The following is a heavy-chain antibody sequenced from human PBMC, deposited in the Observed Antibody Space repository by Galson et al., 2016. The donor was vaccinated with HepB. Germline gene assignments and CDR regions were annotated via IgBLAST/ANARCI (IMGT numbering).Heavy chain of an antibody. CDR1: GFDFRSYA. CDR3: ARDHAVGATWGYFYHYGMDV. Sequence: SLRLSCAASGFDFRSYAMNWVRQAPGKGLEWVAFMWYDGSKKNYADSVKGRFTISRDNSKNKLYLQMNSLRAEDTAVYYCARDHAVGATWGYFYHYGMDVWGQGTLVTVSS. J-gene: IGHJ6*02. D-gene: IGHD1-26*01. V-gene: IGHV3-33*01. CDR2: MWYDGSKK.